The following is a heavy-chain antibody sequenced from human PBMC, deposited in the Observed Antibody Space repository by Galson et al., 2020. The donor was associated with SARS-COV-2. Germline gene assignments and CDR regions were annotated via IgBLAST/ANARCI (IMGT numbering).Heavy chain of an antibody. D-gene: IGHD3-3*01. V-gene: IGHV4-61*02. CDR2: IYTSGNT. Sequence: SETLSLTCTVSGASIRSGRYHWSWIRQPAGKGLESIGRIYTSGNTNYNPSLKSRVTISLDTSKNQLSLRLRSVTAADTAVYYCARGEFFEFNYYGMDVRGQGTTVTVSS. CDR1: GASIRSGRYH. J-gene: IGHJ6*02. CDR3: ARGEFFEFNYYGMDV.